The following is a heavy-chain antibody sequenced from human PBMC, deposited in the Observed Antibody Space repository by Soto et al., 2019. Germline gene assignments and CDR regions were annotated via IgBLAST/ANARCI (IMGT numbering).Heavy chain of an antibody. CDR1: GFIFSNYW. CDR2: INKDGSEK. V-gene: IGHV3-7*01. Sequence: GGSLRLSCTASGFIFSNYWMSWVRQAPGKGLEWVANINKDGSEKYYVGSVKGQSTISRDNAKNSLYLKMNSLRGEDTAVYYCARASIWGQGTLVTVSS. CDR3: ARASI. J-gene: IGHJ4*02.